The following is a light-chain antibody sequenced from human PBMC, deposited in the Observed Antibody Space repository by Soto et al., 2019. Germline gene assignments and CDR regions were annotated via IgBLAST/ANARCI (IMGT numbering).Light chain of an antibody. CDR1: QSISSW. CDR2: DAS. J-gene: IGKJ1*01. CDR3: LQYNSYLWT. V-gene: IGKV1-5*01. Sequence: SQSISSWLAWYQQKPGKAPKLLIYDASNLEIGAPSRFSGSGSGTEFTLTISSLQPGDFATYYCLQYNSYLWTFGQGTKVDIK.